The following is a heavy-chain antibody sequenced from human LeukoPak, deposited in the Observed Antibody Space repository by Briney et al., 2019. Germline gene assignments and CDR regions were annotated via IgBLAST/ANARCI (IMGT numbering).Heavy chain of an antibody. D-gene: IGHD4-17*01. CDR1: GFTFSSYW. J-gene: IGHJ4*02. V-gene: IGHV3-74*01. Sequence: GGSLRLSCAASGFTFSSYWMHWVRHAPGKGLVWVSRINSDGSSTSYADSVKGRFTISRDNAKNTLYLQMNSLRAEDTAVYYCARGGDYGSFDYWGQGTLVTVSS. CDR3: ARGGDYGSFDY. CDR2: INSDGSST.